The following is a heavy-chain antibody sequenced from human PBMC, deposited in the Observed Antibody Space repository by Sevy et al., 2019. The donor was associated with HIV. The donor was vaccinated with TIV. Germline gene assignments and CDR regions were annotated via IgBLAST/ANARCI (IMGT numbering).Heavy chain of an antibody. CDR2: ISGSGGST. J-gene: IGHJ4*02. D-gene: IGHD2-15*01. Sequence: GESLKISCAASGFTFSSYAMSWVRQAPGKGLEWVSAISGSGGSTYYADSVKGRFTISRDNSKNTLYLQMNSLRAEDTAVYYCARAYCSGGRCYSLAYWGQGTLVTVSS. CDR1: GFTFSSYA. V-gene: IGHV3-23*01. CDR3: ARAYCSGGRCYSLAY.